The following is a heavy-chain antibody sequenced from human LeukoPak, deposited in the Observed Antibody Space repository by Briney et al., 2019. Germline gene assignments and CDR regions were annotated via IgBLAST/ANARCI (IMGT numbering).Heavy chain of an antibody. CDR3: AKAQDYYYGSGNYFDY. J-gene: IGHJ4*02. CDR1: GFTFSSYA. CDR2: IDASGGST. V-gene: IGHV3-23*01. Sequence: GGSLRLSCAASGFTFSSYAMSWVRQAPGKGLEWVSSIDASGGSTYYADSVKGRFTISRDNSKNTLYLQMNSLRAEDTAVYYCAKAQDYYYGSGNYFDYWGQGTLVTVSS. D-gene: IGHD3-10*01.